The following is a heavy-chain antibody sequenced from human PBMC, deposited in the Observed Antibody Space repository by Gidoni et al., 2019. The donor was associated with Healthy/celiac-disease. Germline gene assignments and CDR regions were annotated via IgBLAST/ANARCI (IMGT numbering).Heavy chain of an antibody. CDR2: IRSKAYGGTT. V-gene: IGHV3-49*03. D-gene: IGHD6-19*01. CDR3: TRDRSGWYGGFDY. J-gene: IGHJ4*02. Sequence: EVQLVESGGGLVQPGRSLRLSCTASGFTFGDYAMSWFRQAPGKGLEWVGFIRSKAYGGTTEYAASVKGRFTISRDDSKSIAYLQMNSLKTEDTAVYYCTRDRSGWYGGFDYWGQGTLVTVSS. CDR1: GFTFGDYA.